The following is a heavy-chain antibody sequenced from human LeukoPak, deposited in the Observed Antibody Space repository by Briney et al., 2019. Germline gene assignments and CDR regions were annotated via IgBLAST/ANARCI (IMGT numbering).Heavy chain of an antibody. D-gene: IGHD6-13*01. CDR1: GYIFTGYV. CDR2: INVGNGNT. V-gene: IGHV1-3*01. J-gene: IGHJ5*02. CDR3: ARERTYSSSSWFDP. Sequence: EASVKVSCKASGYIFTGYVIHWVRQAPGQRLEWMGWINVGNGNTKYSQTSQGRVSITRDTSASTAYMELDSLGSEDTAVYYCARERTYSSSSWFDPWGQGTLVTVSS.